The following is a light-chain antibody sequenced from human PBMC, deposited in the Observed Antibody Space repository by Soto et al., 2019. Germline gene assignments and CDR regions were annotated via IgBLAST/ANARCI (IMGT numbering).Light chain of an antibody. CDR3: QQYVTSSPRT. J-gene: IGKJ1*01. CDR1: PILVYSDGNTY. Sequence: ISCRSSPILVYSDGNTYLNWFQQRPGQSPRRLIYKLSERDSGVPDRFSGSGSGTDFTLKISKVEAEDVAVYYCQQYVTSSPRTFGQGTKVDIK. CDR2: KLS. V-gene: IGKV2-30*01.